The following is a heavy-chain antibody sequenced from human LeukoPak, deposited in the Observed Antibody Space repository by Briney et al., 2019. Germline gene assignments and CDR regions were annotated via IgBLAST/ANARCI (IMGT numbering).Heavy chain of an antibody. V-gene: IGHV1-2*06. D-gene: IGHD6-19*01. Sequence: ASVKVSCKASGYTFTGYYMHWVRQAPGQGLEWMGRINPNSGGTNYAQKFQGRVTMTRDTSISTAYMELSRLRSDDTAVYYCARAVWYIAVAVTFDYWGQGTLVTISS. CDR3: ARAVWYIAVAVTFDY. CDR1: GYTFTGYY. CDR2: INPNSGGT. J-gene: IGHJ4*02.